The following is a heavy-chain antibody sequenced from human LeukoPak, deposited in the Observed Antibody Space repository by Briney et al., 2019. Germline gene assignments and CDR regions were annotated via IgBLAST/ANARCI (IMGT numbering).Heavy chain of an antibody. Sequence: SETLSLTCTVSGGSISSSSYYWGWIRQPPGKGLEWIGSIYYSGSTYYNPSLKSRVTISVDTSKNQFSLKLSSVTAADTAVYYCARGHILRYFRWGQGTLVTVSS. D-gene: IGHD3-9*01. CDR2: IYYSGST. J-gene: IGHJ4*02. CDR3: ARGHILRYFR. V-gene: IGHV4-39*01. CDR1: GGSISSSSYY.